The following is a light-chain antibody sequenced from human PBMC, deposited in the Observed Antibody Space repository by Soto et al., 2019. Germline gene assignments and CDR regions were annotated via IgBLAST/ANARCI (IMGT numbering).Light chain of an antibody. CDR1: QSVSSY. CDR3: QQFSSSPWS. CDR2: DAS. J-gene: IGKJ1*01. V-gene: IGKV3-11*01. Sequence: EIVLTQSPATLSLSPGERATLSCRASQSVSSYLAWYQQKPGQAPRLLIYDASNRATGIPARFSGSGSGTDFTLTISRLEPEDFGMYFCQQFSSSPWSFGQGTKVDIK.